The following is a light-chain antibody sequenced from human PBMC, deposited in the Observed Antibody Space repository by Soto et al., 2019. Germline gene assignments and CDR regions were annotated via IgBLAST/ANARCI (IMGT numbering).Light chain of an antibody. Sequence: DIIMHQSPDSLAVSLGERATINCNSSKSLFYRPYNKDYLAWYQQKPGQPPRLLIYWASTRESGVSDRFSGSGSGTDFTLTVTAMQAEDVAVYYCQQYFNTPWTFGQGTKVEI. CDR3: QQYFNTPWT. J-gene: IGKJ1*01. CDR1: KSLFYRPYNKDY. V-gene: IGKV4-1*01. CDR2: WAS.